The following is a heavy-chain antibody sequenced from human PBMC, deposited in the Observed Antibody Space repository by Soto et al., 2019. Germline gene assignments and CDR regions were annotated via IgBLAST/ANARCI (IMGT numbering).Heavy chain of an antibody. V-gene: IGHV4-31*03. CDR2: FYYSGTP. CDR3: AREPNAAAASYFDS. D-gene: IGHD2-2*01. Sequence: SETLSLTCTVSGVSISSGGDYWTWIRQHPGKGLEWIGYFYYSGTPNYNPSLKSRVDISADTSKNQISLRLTSVTAADTAVYFCAREPNAAAASYFDSWGQGLLVTVSS. J-gene: IGHJ4*02. CDR1: GVSISSGGDY.